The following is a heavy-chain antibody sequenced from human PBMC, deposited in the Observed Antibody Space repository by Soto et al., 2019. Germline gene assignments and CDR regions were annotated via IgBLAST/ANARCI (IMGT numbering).Heavy chain of an antibody. CDR1: GGSISSSSYY. V-gene: IGHV4-39*01. CDR2: LYYSGST. D-gene: IGHD2-15*01. Sequence: QLQLQESGPGLVKPSETLSLTCTVSGGSISSSSYYWGWIRQPPGKGLEWIGSLYYSGSTYYNPSLKSRVTFSGDTSKNQFSLELSSVTAADTAVYYCARLQKDIVVVVAATRFDYWGQGTLVTVSS. CDR3: ARLQKDIVVVVAATRFDY. J-gene: IGHJ4*02.